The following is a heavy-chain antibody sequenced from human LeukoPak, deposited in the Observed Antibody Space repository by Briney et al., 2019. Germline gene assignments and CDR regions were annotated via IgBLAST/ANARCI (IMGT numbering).Heavy chain of an antibody. J-gene: IGHJ5*02. V-gene: IGHV3-74*01. CDR1: GFSFNSHW. CDR2: ISSDGSTT. CDR3: ARAQAVAGTGGFDP. Sequence: LTGGSLRLSCAASGFSFNSHWMHWVRQVPGKGLVWVSRISSDGSTTSYADSVKGRFTISRDNAKNTLYLQMNSLRDEDTAIYYCARAQAVAGTGGFDPWGQGTLVTVSS. D-gene: IGHD6-19*01.